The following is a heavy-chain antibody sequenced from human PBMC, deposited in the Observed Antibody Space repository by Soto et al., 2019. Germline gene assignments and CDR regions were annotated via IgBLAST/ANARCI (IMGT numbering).Heavy chain of an antibody. Sequence: LSETLSLTCTVSGGSISSGGYYWSWIRQHPGKGLEWIGYIYYSGSTYYNPSLKSRVTISVDTSKNQFSLKLSSVTAADTAVYYCARGKYYSNAFDIWGQGTMVTVSS. V-gene: IGHV4-31*03. CDR2: IYYSGST. J-gene: IGHJ3*02. CDR3: ARGKYYSNAFDI. D-gene: IGHD3-10*01. CDR1: GGSISSGGYY.